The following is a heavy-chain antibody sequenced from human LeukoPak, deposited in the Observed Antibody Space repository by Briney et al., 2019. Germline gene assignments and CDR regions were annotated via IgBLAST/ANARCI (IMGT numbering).Heavy chain of an antibody. CDR3: ARGGYCSGGSCYSARDTAMVPLDY. V-gene: IGHV3-30*04. J-gene: IGHJ4*02. Sequence: PGRSLRLSCAASGFTFSSYAMHWVRQAPGKGLEWVAVISYDESNKYYADSVKGRFTISRDNSKNTLYLQMNSLRAEDTAVYYCARGGYCSGGSCYSARDTAMVPLDYWGQGTLVTVSS. CDR1: GFTFSSYA. D-gene: IGHD2-15*01. CDR2: ISYDESNK.